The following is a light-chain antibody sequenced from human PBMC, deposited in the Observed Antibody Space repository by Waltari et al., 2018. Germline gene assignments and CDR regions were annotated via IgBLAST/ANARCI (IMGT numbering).Light chain of an antibody. J-gene: IGKJ5*01. V-gene: IGKV1-5*01. CDR3: QHYTRYSIT. CDR2: DAS. CDR1: QSLNSW. Sequence: DIQMTQSPSTLSASIGDRVTITCRASQSLNSWLAWYQHSPGKDPKLLVYDASTLQSGVPSRFSGSGSGTEFTLTISSLRPEDFATYYCQHYTRYSITFGQGTRLEIK.